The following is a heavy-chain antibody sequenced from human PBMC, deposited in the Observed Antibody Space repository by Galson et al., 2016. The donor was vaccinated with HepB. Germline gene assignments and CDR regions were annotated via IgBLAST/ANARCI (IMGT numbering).Heavy chain of an antibody. CDR2: IHYSGST. CDR3: AREYSSFDY. J-gene: IGHJ4*02. D-gene: IGHD6-13*01. CDR1: GGSIGNYY. Sequence: ETLSLTCTVSGGSIGNYYWHWIRQPPGKGLEWIGYIHYSGSTSYYPSLKSRATISVDTSKNQFSLRLSSVTAANTAVYYCAREYSSFDYWGQGIPVTVSS. V-gene: IGHV4-59*01.